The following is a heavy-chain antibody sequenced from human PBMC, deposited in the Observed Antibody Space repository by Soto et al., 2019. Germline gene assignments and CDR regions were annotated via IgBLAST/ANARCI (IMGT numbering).Heavy chain of an antibody. CDR3: ARSLRATSPLTF. CDR2: ISSSSSYI. J-gene: IGHJ4*02. Sequence: GGSLRLSCAASGFTFSSYSMNWVRQAPGKGLEWVSSISSSSSYIYYADSVKGRFTISRDNAKNSLYLQMNSLRSDDTAVYFCARSLRATSPLTFWGQGTPVTVSS. D-gene: IGHD7-27*01. V-gene: IGHV3-21*01. CDR1: GFTFSSYS.